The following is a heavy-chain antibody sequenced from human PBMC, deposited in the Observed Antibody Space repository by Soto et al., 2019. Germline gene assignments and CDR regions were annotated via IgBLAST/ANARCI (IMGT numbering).Heavy chain of an antibody. Sequence: SETLSLTCTVSGGSISSGGYYWSWIRQHPGKGLEWIGYIYYSGSTYYNPSLKSRVTISVDTSKNQFSLKLSSVTAADTAVYYCARRRRDQGRNYVRVYFDYWGQGTLVTVSS. D-gene: IGHD1-7*01. CDR2: IYYSGST. J-gene: IGHJ4*02. CDR3: ARRRRDQGRNYVRVYFDY. CDR1: GGSISSGGYY. V-gene: IGHV4-31*03.